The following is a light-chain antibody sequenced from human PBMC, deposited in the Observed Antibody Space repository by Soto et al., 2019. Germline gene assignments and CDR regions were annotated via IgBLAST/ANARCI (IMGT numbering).Light chain of an antibody. CDR2: GAS. CDR1: QSVSNSY. Sequence: EIVLTQSPGTLSLSPGERATLSCRASQSVSNSYLAWYQQKPGQAPRLLIYGASSRATGIPDRFSGSGSGTDFTLIISRLEPEDFAMYYRQQYGSSPLTFGGGTKVDIK. J-gene: IGKJ4*01. CDR3: QQYGSSPLT. V-gene: IGKV3-20*01.